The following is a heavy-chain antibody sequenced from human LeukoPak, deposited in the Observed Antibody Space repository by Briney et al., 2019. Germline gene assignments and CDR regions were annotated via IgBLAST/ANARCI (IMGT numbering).Heavy chain of an antibody. Sequence: PGGSLGLSXAASGFTFSSYNMNWVRQAPGKGREWVSCITTSGTYIYYADSVKGRFTISRDNARNSLYLEMKSLRAEDTAVYYCSRAALPSFHYFDYCGQGALVTVSS. D-gene: IGHD2/OR15-2a*01. CDR2: ITTSGTYI. V-gene: IGHV3-21*01. CDR3: SRAALPSFHYFDY. J-gene: IGHJ4*02. CDR1: GFTFSSYN.